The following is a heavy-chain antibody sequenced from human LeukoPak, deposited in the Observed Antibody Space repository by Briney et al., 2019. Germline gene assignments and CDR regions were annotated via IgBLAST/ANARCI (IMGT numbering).Heavy chain of an antibody. Sequence: SETLSLTCTVSGGSISSYYWSWIRQPPGKGLGWIGYIYYSGSTNYNPSLKSRVTISVDTSKNQFSLKLSSVTAADTAVYYCARQRLAAAGSSHFDYWGQGTLVTVSS. V-gene: IGHV4-59*08. CDR2: IYYSGST. CDR3: ARQRLAAAGSSHFDY. J-gene: IGHJ4*02. CDR1: GGSISSYY. D-gene: IGHD6-13*01.